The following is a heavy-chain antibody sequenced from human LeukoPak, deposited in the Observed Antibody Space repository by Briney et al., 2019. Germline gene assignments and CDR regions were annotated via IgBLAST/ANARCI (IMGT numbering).Heavy chain of an antibody. CDR2: IRYDGSNK. J-gene: IGHJ4*02. V-gene: IGHV3-30*02. Sequence: GGSLRLSCAASGFTFSSYGMHWVREAPGKGLEWVAFIRYDGSNKYYADSVKGRFTISRDNSKNTLYLQMNSLRAEDTAVYYCAKDRRPYQPLLYVIDYWGQGTLVTVSS. CDR1: GFTFSSYG. CDR3: AKDRRPYQPLLYVIDY. D-gene: IGHD2-2*02.